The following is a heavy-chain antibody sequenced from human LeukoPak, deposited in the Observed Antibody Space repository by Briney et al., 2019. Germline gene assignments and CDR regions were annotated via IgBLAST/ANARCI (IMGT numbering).Heavy chain of an antibody. CDR2: IYYSGST. V-gene: IGHV4-59*01. CDR1: GASISFYY. D-gene: IGHD6-13*01. J-gene: IGHJ3*02. CDR3: ALDSSGWSDDSFDI. Sequence: PSETLSLTCTVSGASISFYYWSWIRRPPGKGLEWIGYIYYSGSTNYNPSLKSRVTMSIDTSKNHFSLNLNSVTAADTAIYYCALDSSGWSDDSFDIWGQGTMVTVSS.